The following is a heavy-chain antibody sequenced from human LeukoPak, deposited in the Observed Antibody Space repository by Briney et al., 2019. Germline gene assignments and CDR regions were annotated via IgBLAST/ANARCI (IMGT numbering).Heavy chain of an antibody. CDR2: ISSSSTTI. CDR1: GFTFRSYE. V-gene: IGHV3-48*03. CDR3: ATDRDNSYGSGSYEY. D-gene: IGHD3-10*01. Sequence: QSGGSLRLSCAASGFTFRSYEMNWVRQVPGKGLEWVSYISSSSTTIFYSDSVQGRFTISRDNVKNSLYLQMNSLRAEDTAVYHCATDRDNSYGSGSYEYWGQGTPVAVS. J-gene: IGHJ4*02.